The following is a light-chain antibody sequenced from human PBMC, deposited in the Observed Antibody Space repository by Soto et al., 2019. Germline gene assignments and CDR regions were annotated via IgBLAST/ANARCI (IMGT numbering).Light chain of an antibody. V-gene: IGLV3-9*01. Sequence: SYELTQPLSVSVALGQTARITCGANNSGSKNVHWYQQKPGQAPVLVIYRDSKRPSGIPERFSGSNSGKTATLTISRAQAGDEADYYCQVWDSSPVVFGGGTKLTVL. J-gene: IGLJ2*01. CDR1: NSGSKN. CDR3: QVWDSSPVV. CDR2: RDS.